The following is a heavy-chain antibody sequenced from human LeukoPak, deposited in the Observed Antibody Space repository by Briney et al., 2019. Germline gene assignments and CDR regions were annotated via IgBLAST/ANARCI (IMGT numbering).Heavy chain of an antibody. CDR2: IYYSGST. Sequence: KPSETLSLTCTVSGGSISRSTYYWGWIRQPPGKELEWIGSIYYSGSTYYNPSLKNRVTISVDTSENHFSLNLTSVTAADTAVYYCAREDDYVWGSHRYTGGNIDYWGQGTLVTVSA. CDR1: GGSISRSTYY. CDR3: AREDDYVWGSHRYTGGNIDY. D-gene: IGHD3-16*02. V-gene: IGHV4-39*07. J-gene: IGHJ4*02.